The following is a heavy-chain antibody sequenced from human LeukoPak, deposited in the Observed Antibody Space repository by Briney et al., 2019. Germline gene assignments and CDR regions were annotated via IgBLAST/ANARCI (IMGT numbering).Heavy chain of an antibody. Sequence: GASVKVSCKTSDYTFSNYGITWVRQAPGQGLEWMGIINPSGGSTSYAQKFQGRVTMTRDMSTSTVYMELSSLRSEDTAVYYCARDRGDGYNGRWVYYYYYMDVWGKGTTVTVSS. V-gene: IGHV1-46*01. D-gene: IGHD5-24*01. CDR3: ARDRGDGYNGRWVYYYYYMDV. J-gene: IGHJ6*03. CDR2: INPSGGST. CDR1: DYTFSNYG.